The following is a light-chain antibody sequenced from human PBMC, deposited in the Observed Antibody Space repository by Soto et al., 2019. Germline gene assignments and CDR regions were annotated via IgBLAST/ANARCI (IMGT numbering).Light chain of an antibody. J-gene: IGKJ3*01. V-gene: IGKV3-20*01. CDR1: QSVSSSY. Sequence: EIVLTQSPGTLSLSPGERATLSCRASQSVSSSYLAWYQQKPGQAPRLLIYGASSRATGIPDRFSGSGSGTDFTLTISRLEPADFAVYYCQQYGSSPGTFGPGTKVDLK. CDR3: QQYGSSPGT. CDR2: GAS.